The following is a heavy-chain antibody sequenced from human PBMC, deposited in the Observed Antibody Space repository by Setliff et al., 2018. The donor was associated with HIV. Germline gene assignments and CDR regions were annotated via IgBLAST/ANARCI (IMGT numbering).Heavy chain of an antibody. CDR3: ARDATRGGDMDV. Sequence: PGWSLRLSCAASGFSFSSYWMSWVRQAPGKGLEWVANIKEDGSEKYYVDSVRGRFTISRDNAKNSLYLQMNSLRAEDTAVYYCARDATRGGDMDVWAKGTTVTVSS. V-gene: IGHV3-7*01. CDR2: IKEDGSEK. CDR1: GFSFSSYW. J-gene: IGHJ6*03. D-gene: IGHD2-15*01.